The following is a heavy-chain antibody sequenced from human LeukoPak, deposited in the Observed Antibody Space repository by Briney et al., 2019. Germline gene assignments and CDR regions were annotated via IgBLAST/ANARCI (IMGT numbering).Heavy chain of an antibody. CDR2: IYYSGST. V-gene: IGHV4-30-4*01. D-gene: IGHD4-17*01. J-gene: IGHJ4*02. Sequence: SQTLSLTCTVSGGSISSGDYYWSWIRQPPGKGLEWIGYIYYSGSTYYNPSLKSRVTISVDTSKNQFSLKLSSVTAADTAAYYCARAGGHYGDYDYWGQGTLVTVSS. CDR3: ARAGGHYGDYDY. CDR1: GGSISSGDYY.